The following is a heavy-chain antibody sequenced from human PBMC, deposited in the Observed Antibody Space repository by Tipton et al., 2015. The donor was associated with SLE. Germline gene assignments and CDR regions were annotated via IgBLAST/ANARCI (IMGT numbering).Heavy chain of an antibody. J-gene: IGHJ2*01. D-gene: IGHD6-13*01. CDR3: AGRGYSSSWSSFDV. CDR1: GFTFSTYW. V-gene: IGHV3-7*05. Sequence: SLRLSCAASGFTFSTYWMTWVRQAPGKGLEWVANIKRDGSEAYYVDSVKGRFTISRDNANNSLYLQMNSLGAEDTAVYYCAGRGYSSSWSSFDVWGRGTLVTVSS. CDR2: IKRDGSEA.